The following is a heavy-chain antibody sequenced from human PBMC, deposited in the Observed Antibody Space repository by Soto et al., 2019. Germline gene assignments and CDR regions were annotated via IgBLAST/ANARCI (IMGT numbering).Heavy chain of an antibody. CDR1: GFTFSSYA. Sequence: GSLRLSCAASGFTFSSYAMHWVRQAPGKGLEWVAVISYDGSNKYYADSVKGRFTISRDDSKNTAYLQMNSLKSEDTAVYYCTRLYSSGFDYWGQGALVTVSS. CDR3: TRLYSSGFDY. CDR2: ISYDGSNK. V-gene: IGHV3-30-3*01. D-gene: IGHD6-19*01. J-gene: IGHJ4*02.